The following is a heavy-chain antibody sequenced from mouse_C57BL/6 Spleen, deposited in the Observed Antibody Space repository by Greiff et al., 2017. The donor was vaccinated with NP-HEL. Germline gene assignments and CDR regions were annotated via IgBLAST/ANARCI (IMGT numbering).Heavy chain of an antibody. J-gene: IGHJ2*01. CDR2: IDPSDSYT. D-gene: IGHD1-1*01. V-gene: IGHV1-50*01. CDR1: GYTFTSYW. Sequence: QVQLQQPGAELVKPGASVKLSCKASGYTFTSYWMQWVKQRPGQGLEWIGEIDPSDSYTNYNQKFKGKATLTVDTSSSTAYMQLSSLTSEDSAVYYCARYRYYGSSSPDYWGQGTTLTVSS. CDR3: ARYRYYGSSSPDY.